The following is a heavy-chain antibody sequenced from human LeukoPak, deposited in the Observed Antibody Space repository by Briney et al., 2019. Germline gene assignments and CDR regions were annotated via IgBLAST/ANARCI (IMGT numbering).Heavy chain of an antibody. D-gene: IGHD3-10*01. J-gene: IGHJ3*02. V-gene: IGHV4-59*01. CDR1: GGSISSYY. Sequence: TSETLSLTCTVSGGSISSYYWSWIRQPPGKGLEWIGYIYYSGSTNYNPSLKSRVTISVDTSKNQFSLKLSSVTAADTAVYYCARGFSSGDAFDIWGQGTMVTVSS. CDR2: IYYSGST. CDR3: ARGFSSGDAFDI.